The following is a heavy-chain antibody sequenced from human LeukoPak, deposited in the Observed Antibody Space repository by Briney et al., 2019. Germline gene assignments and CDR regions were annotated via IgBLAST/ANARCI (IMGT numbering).Heavy chain of an antibody. CDR1: GFPFSDYY. V-gene: IGHV3-11*01. CDR3: AKRDRYSYGYFDY. Sequence: GGSLRLSCAASGFPFSDYYMSWIRQAPGKGLEWVSYISGASHIYYADSVKGRFTISRDNSKNTLYLQMNSLRAEDTAVYYCAKRDRYSYGYFDYWGQGTLVTVSS. CDR2: ISGASHI. D-gene: IGHD5-18*01. J-gene: IGHJ4*02.